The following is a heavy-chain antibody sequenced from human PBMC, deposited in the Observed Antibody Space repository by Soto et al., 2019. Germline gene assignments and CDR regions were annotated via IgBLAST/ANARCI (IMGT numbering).Heavy chain of an antibody. J-gene: IGHJ2*01. CDR2: IYYSGST. Sequence: QLQLQESGPGLVKPSETLSLICTVSGGSISSSSYYWGWSRQPPGKGLEWIGSIYYSGSTYYNPSLKSLFTISADTSKNQFSLKLTSVTAADTAVYYCARHEYCSGGNCYLRWYFDLWGRGTLVTVSS. D-gene: IGHD2-15*01. CDR3: ARHEYCSGGNCYLRWYFDL. CDR1: GGSISSSSYY. V-gene: IGHV4-39*01.